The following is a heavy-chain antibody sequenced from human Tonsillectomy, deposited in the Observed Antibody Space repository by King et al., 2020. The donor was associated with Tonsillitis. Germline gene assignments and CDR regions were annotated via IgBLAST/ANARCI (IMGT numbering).Heavy chain of an antibody. V-gene: IGHV1-8*01. CDR1: GYTFTRYD. CDR3: ARGVSSTRCPADS. Sequence: AQLVQSGAEVKKPGASVKVSCKASGYTFTRYDINWVRQATGQGLEWMGWMNPNSGNTGYAQKFQGRVTMTRNTSISTAYMEPSSMRSEDTAVYYCARGVSSTRCPADSWGQGTLVTVSS. CDR2: MNPNSGNT. J-gene: IGHJ4*02. D-gene: IGHD2-2*01.